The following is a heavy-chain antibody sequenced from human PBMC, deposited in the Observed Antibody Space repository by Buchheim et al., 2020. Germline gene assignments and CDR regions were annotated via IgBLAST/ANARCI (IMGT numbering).Heavy chain of an antibody. D-gene: IGHD2-2*01. CDR3: ARQGSSTSAYYYYGMDV. J-gene: IGHJ6*02. V-gene: IGHV5-10-1*03. Sequence: EVQLVQSGAEVKKPGESLRISCKGSGYSFTSYWISWVRQMPGKGLEWMGRIDPSDSYTNYSPSFQGHVTISADKSISTAYPQWSSLKASDTAMYYCARQGSSTSAYYYYGMDVWGQGTT. CDR1: GYSFTSYW. CDR2: IDPSDSYT.